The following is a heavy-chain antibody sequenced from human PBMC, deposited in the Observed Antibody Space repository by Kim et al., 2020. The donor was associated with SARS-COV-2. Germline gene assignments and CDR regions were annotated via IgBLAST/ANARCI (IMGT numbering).Heavy chain of an antibody. CDR3: ARDRGIAAAGTNY. J-gene: IGHJ4*02. V-gene: IGHV1-3*01. D-gene: IGHD6-13*01. Sequence: STKSKGRVPLTRDQSASTAYMELSSLRSEDTAVYYCARDRGIAAAGTNYWGQGTLVTVSS.